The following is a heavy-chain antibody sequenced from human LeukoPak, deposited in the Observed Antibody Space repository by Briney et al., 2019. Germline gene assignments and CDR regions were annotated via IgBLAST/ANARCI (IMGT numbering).Heavy chain of an antibody. Sequence: SETLSLTCAVSGGSISSGSYSGSWIRQPRGKGLEWIGYFFYSGSTYYNPSLKSRITISVDTSKNQFSLKLSSVTAADTAVYYCARFNDYYYDSSGYYPDFDYWGQGTLVTVSS. D-gene: IGHD3-22*01. CDR2: FFYSGST. J-gene: IGHJ4*02. CDR3: ARFNDYYYDSSGYYPDFDY. V-gene: IGHV4-30-4*07. CDR1: GGSISSGSYS.